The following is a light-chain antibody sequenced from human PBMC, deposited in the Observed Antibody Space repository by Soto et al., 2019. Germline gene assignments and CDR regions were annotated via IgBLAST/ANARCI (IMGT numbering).Light chain of an antibody. J-gene: IGKJ2*01. Sequence: DIQMTQSPSSLSASVGDRVTITCRASQSIRTYLNWYQQKPGKAPNLLIYAASTLQSGVPSRFSGSGSGTDFTLTISSLQPEDFATYLCQQSFHTVLSTFGQGTKLEIK. V-gene: IGKV1-39*01. CDR3: QQSFHTVLST. CDR1: QSIRTY. CDR2: AAS.